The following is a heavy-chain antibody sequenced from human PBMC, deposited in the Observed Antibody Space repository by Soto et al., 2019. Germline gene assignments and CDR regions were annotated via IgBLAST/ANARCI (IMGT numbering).Heavy chain of an antibody. V-gene: IGHV4-59*08. CDR3: ARCDYGYGMDG. Sequence: SETLSLTCTVSGASISSFCWGWIRQPPGEGLEWIAYVCDSGSTNHNPSLKSRVNMSLDTSKKQFSRRLSSVTAADTAVDYGARCDYGYGMDGWGQGTTVTVSS. CDR2: VCDSGST. CDR1: GASISSFC. J-gene: IGHJ6*02. D-gene: IGHD4-17*01.